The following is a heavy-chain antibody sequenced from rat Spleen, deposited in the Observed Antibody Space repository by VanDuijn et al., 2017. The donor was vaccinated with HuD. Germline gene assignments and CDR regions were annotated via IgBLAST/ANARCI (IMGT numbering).Heavy chain of an antibody. D-gene: IGHD4-3*01. CDR2: ISYDGTST. V-gene: IGHV5-7*01. CDR1: GVIFSYYY. Sequence: EVQLVESGGGLVQPGRSLKLSCAASGVIFSYYYMAWVRQTPTKGLEWVATISYDGTSTYYPDSVKGRFTISRDNAENTVYLQMNSLRSEDTATYYCAVAGYGYWGQGVMVTVSS. J-gene: IGHJ2*01. CDR3: AVAGYGY.